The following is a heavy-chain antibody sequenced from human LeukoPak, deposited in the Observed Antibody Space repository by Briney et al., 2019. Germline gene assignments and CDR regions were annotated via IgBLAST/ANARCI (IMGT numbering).Heavy chain of an antibody. Sequence: PSETLSLTCAVSGGSISSSNWWSWVRQPPGKGLEWIGEINHSGSTNYNPSLKSRVTISVDTSKNQFSLKLSSVTAADTAVYYCARHGAVVVVAAIISWFDPWGQGTLVTVSS. D-gene: IGHD2-15*01. CDR3: ARHGAVVVVAAIISWFDP. CDR1: GGSISSSNW. V-gene: IGHV4-4*02. J-gene: IGHJ5*02. CDR2: INHSGST.